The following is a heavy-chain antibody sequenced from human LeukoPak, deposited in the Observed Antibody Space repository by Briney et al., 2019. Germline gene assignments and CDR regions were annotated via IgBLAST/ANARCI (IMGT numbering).Heavy chain of an antibody. CDR3: ARGGQYSSSWYGTYYYYMDV. J-gene: IGHJ6*03. V-gene: IGHV1-8*03. D-gene: IGHD6-13*01. Sequence: GASVKVSCKASGYTFTSYDINWVRQATGQGLEWMGWMNPNSGNTGYAQKFQGRVTITRNTSISTAYMELSSLRSEDTAVYYCARGGQYSSSWYGTYYYYMDVWGKGNTVTVSS. CDR1: GYTFTSYD. CDR2: MNPNSGNT.